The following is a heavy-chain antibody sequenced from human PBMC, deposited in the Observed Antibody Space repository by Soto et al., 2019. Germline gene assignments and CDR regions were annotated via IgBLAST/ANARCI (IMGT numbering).Heavy chain of an antibody. CDR2: IYHSGST. CDR1: GGSISSSHW. CDR3: AGSGGGEDY. Sequence: QVQLQESGPGLVKPSGTLSLSCAVSGGSISSSHWWTWVRQPPGKGLEWIGEIYHSGSTNYNPPPKSRVPISVAPSRNQFSRSRTSVTAADPPVYYWAGSGGGEDYWGQGILVTVSS. V-gene: IGHV4-4*02. J-gene: IGHJ4*02. D-gene: IGHD3-16*01.